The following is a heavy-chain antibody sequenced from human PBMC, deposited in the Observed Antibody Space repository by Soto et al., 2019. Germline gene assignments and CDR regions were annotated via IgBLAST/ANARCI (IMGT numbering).Heavy chain of an antibody. V-gene: IGHV4-31*03. J-gene: IGHJ4*02. CDR1: GGSISSGGYY. CDR2: IYYSGST. D-gene: IGHD4-17*01. Sequence: PSETLSLTCTVSGGSISSGGYYWSWIRQHPGKGLEWIGYIYYSGSTYYNPSLKSRVTISVDTSKNQFSLKLSSVTAADTAVYYCARAPATVTPYFDYWGQGTLVTVS. CDR3: ARAPATVTPYFDY.